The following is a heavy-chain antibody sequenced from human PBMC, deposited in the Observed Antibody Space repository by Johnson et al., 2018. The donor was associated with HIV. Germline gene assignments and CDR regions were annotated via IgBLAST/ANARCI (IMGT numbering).Heavy chain of an antibody. V-gene: IGHV3-20*04. J-gene: IGHJ3*02. CDR3: ARGGYCRGGSCYPYDAFDI. Sequence: VQLVESGGGVVRPGGSLRLSCAASGFTFDDYGMSWVRQAPGKGLEWVSGINWNGGNTGYADSMKGRFTISRDNAKNTLYLQMNSLRAEDTAVYYCARGGYCRGGSCYPYDAFDIWGQGTMVNVSS. CDR2: INWNGGNT. D-gene: IGHD2-15*01. CDR1: GFTFDDYG.